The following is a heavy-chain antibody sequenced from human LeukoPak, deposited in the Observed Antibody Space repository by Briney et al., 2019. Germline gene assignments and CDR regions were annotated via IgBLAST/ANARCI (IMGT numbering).Heavy chain of an antibody. Sequence: GGSLRLSCAASGFTFDAFGMTWVRQALGKGLEWVSAIRGDAGSTGYADSVKGRFTIYRDNAKNSLYLQMNSLRVEDTALYYCARVWAWGSGNYFDNWGQGTLVTVSS. CDR1: GFTFDAFG. V-gene: IGHV3-20*04. CDR2: IRGDAGST. CDR3: ARVWAWGSGNYFDN. D-gene: IGHD7-27*01. J-gene: IGHJ4*02.